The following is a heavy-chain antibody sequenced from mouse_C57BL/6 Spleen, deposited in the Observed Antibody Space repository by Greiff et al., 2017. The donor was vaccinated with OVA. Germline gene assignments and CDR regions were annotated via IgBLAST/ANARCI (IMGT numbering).Heavy chain of an antibody. V-gene: IGHV2-5*01. CDR2: IWRGGST. J-gene: IGHJ1*03. Sequence: QVQLKESGPGLVQPSQSLSITCTVSGFSLTSYGVHWVRQSPGKGLEWLGVIWRGGSTDYNAAFMSRLSITKDNSKSQVFFKMNSLQADDTAIYYCAKGYYGSSHWYFDVWGTGTTVTVSS. CDR3: AKGYYGSSHWYFDV. CDR1: GFSLTSYG. D-gene: IGHD1-1*01.